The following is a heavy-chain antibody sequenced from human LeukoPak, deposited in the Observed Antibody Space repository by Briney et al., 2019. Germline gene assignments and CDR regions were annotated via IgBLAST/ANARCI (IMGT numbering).Heavy chain of an antibody. CDR1: GFTFSHYE. Sequence: GGSLRLSCAASGFTFSHYEMNWVRQAPGQGLEWVSYIRSSGDTIYYAESVRGRFTVSRDNAKNSLYLQMDSLRAEDTAVYYCASETHDYSNRLDYWGQGTLVTVSS. CDR3: ASETHDYSNRLDY. CDR2: IRSSGDTI. D-gene: IGHD4-11*01. V-gene: IGHV3-48*03. J-gene: IGHJ4*02.